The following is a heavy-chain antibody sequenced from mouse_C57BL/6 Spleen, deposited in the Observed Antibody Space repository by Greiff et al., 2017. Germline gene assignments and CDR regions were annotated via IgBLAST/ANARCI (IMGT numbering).Heavy chain of an antibody. CDR1: GYTFTSYG. V-gene: IGHV1-81*01. J-gene: IGHJ3*01. CDR3: ASGDSSGYLAY. D-gene: IGHD3-2*02. Sequence: QVQLQQSGAELARPGASVKLSCKASGYTFTSYGISWVKQRTGQGLEWIGEIYPRSGNTYYNEKFKGKATLTADKSSSTAYMELRSLTSEDSAVYFCASGDSSGYLAYWGQGTLVTVSA. CDR2: IYPRSGNT.